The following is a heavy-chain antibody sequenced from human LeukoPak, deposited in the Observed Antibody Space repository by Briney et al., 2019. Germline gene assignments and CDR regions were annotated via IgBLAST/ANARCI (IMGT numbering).Heavy chain of an antibody. CDR2: IITGDSDT. J-gene: IGHJ5*01. CDR3: ARAAYCGANCYSVGWFDS. D-gene: IGHD2-21*02. CDR1: GYSFTRHW. V-gene: IGHV5-51*01. Sequence: GESLKISCKGSGYSFTRHWIGWVRQMPGKGLEWMGIIITGDSDTRYSPSSQGQVTISADKSINTAYLQWSSLKASDTAMYYCARAAYCGANCYSVGWFDSWGQGTLVTVSS.